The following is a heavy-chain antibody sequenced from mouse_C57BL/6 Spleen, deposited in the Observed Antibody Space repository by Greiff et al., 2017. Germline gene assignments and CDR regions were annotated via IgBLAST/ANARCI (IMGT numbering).Heavy chain of an antibody. D-gene: IGHD2-4*01. CDR1: GFSFTTYA. Sequence: EVHLVESGGGLVQPKGSLKLSCAASGFSFTTYAMNWVRQAPGKGLEWVARIRSKSNNYATYYADSVKDRFTISRDDSESMLYLQMNNLKTKDTAMYYCVRPIDYDDYAMDYWGQGTSVTVSS. J-gene: IGHJ4*01. CDR3: VRPIDYDDYAMDY. CDR2: IRSKSNNYAT. V-gene: IGHV10-1*01.